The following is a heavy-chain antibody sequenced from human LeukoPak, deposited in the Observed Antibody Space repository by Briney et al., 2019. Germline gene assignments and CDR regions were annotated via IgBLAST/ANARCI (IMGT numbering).Heavy chain of an antibody. CDR3: TREHYFYHMDG. J-gene: IGHJ6*03. V-gene: IGHV3-74*01. CDR2: INDDETST. Sequence: GGSLRLSCAASGFSFSSSWMHWVRQAPGKGLMWVSRINDDETSTSYADSVKGRFTISRDDAKNTLYLQMNSLRAEDTAVYYCTREHYFYHMDGWGEGTTVTVSS. CDR1: GFSFSSSW.